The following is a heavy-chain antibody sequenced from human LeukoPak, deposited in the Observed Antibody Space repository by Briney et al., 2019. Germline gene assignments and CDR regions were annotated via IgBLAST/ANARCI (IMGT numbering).Heavy chain of an antibody. J-gene: IGHJ6*02. V-gene: IGHV1-18*01. D-gene: IGHD3-3*01. Sequence: ASVKVSCKASGYTFTSYDTSWVRQAPGQGLEWMGWISAYNGNTNYAQKLQGRVTMTTDTSTSTAYMELRSLRSDDTAVYYCARGYYDFWSGYPPYGMDVWGQGTTVTVSS. CDR1: GYTFTSYD. CDR3: ARGYYDFWSGYPPYGMDV. CDR2: ISAYNGNT.